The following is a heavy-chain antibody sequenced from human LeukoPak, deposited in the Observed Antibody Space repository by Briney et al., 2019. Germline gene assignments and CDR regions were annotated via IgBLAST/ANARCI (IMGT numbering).Heavy chain of an antibody. Sequence: ASVKVSCKASGYTFTGYYMHWARQAPGQGLEWMGWINPNVGGTNYAQKLQGRVTMTRDTYISTAYMELCRLRSDDTAVYYCGRDSDIVVVPAALWWFDPWGQGTLVTVSS. V-gene: IGHV1-2*02. D-gene: IGHD2-2*01. CDR2: INPNVGGT. J-gene: IGHJ5*02. CDR1: GYTFTGYY. CDR3: GRDSDIVVVPAALWWFDP.